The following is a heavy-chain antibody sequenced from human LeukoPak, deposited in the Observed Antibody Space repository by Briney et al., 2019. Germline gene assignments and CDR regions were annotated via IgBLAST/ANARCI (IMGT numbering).Heavy chain of an antibody. CDR1: GFNFSSYA. CDR2: ISGSGGST. V-gene: IGHV3-23*01. CDR3: AKDHTTPHYYDSSGYYLGSHY. J-gene: IGHJ4*02. Sequence: GGSLRLSCAASGFNFSSYAMSWVRQAPGKGLEWVSAISGSGGSTYYADSVKGRFTISRDNSKNTLYLQMNSLRAEDTAVYYCAKDHTTPHYYDSSGYYLGSHYWGQGTLVTVSS. D-gene: IGHD3-22*01.